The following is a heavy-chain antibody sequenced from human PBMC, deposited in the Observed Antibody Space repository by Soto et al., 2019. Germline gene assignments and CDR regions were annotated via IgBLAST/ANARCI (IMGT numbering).Heavy chain of an antibody. J-gene: IGHJ6*02. Sequence: EVQLVESGGSLVKPGGSLRLSCAASGFTFSSYSMNWVRQAPGKGLEWVSSISGGSSFIYYADSVKGRFTISRDNAKNSLYLQMNSLRAEDTAVYYCARGKGMDVWGQGTTVTVSS. CDR1: GFTFSSYS. CDR3: ARGKGMDV. V-gene: IGHV3-21*01. CDR2: ISGGSSFI.